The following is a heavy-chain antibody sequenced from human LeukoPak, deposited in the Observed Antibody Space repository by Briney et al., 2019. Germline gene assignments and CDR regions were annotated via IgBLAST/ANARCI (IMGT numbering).Heavy chain of an antibody. J-gene: IGHJ4*02. Sequence: GGSLRLSCAASGFTFDDYAMHWVRQAPGKGLEWVSLISGDGGSTYYADSVKGRFTISRDNRKNSLYLQMNSLRTEDTALYYCAKDASHRLYCGGDCYSFFDYWGQGTLVTVSS. D-gene: IGHD2-21*02. CDR1: GFTFDDYA. CDR3: AKDASHRLYCGGDCYSFFDY. CDR2: ISGDGGST. V-gene: IGHV3-43*02.